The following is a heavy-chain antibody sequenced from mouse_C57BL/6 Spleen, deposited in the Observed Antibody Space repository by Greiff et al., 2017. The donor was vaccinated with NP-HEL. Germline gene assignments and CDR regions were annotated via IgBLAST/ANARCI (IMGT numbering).Heavy chain of an antibody. CDR2: ISYDGSN. V-gene: IGHV3-6*01. J-gene: IGHJ4*01. Sequence: VQLKESGPGLVKPSQSLSLTCSVTGYSITSGYYWNWIRQFPGNKLEWMGYISYDGSNNYNPSLKNRISITRDTSKNQFFLKLNSVTTEDTATYYCARREYYAMDYWGQGTSVTVSS. CDR3: ARREYYAMDY. CDR1: GYSITSGYY.